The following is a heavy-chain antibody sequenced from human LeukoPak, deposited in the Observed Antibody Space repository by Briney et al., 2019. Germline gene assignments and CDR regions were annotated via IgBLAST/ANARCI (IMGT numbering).Heavy chain of an antibody. CDR1: GFTFNNAW. Sequence: GGSLRLSCAASGFTFNNAWMGWVRQAPGKGREWVGRFKSQTDGGTRDYAAPVKGRFTLSRDDSKNTQYLQMNSLKTEDSGVYYCTKQDDVLTGYPFDSWGQGTLVTVSS. CDR2: FKSQTDGGTR. CDR3: TKQDDVLTGYPFDS. D-gene: IGHD3-9*01. V-gene: IGHV3-15*01. J-gene: IGHJ4*02.